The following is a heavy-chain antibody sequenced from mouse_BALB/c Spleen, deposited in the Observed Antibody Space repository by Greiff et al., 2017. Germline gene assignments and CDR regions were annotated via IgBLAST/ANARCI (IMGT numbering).Heavy chain of an antibody. D-gene: IGHD2-4*01. J-gene: IGHJ2*01. Sequence: QVQLQQSGPELVKPGALVKISCKASGYTFTSYDINWVKQRPGQGLEWIGWIYPGDGSTKYNEKFKGKATFTADTSSNTAYMQLSSLTSEDSAVYYCARWGITTEAFDYWGQGTTLTVSS. CDR2: IYPGDGST. CDR1: GYTFTSYD. V-gene: IGHV1S56*01. CDR3: ARWGITTEAFDY.